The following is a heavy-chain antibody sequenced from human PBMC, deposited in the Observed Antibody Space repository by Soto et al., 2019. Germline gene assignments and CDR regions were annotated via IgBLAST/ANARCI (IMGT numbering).Heavy chain of an antibody. D-gene: IGHD3-22*01. J-gene: IGHJ4*02. CDR2: IFHGGST. CDR3: ARPHYDSNTFYSFFDY. V-gene: IGHV4-34*12. CDR1: DGSFSGYN. Sequence: SETLSLTCAVYDGSFSGYNWSWIRQPPGKGLEWIGEIFHGGSTNYSPSLKSRVTISVDTSKNQFSLELSSVTAADTAVYYCARPHYDSNTFYSFFDYWGQGTLVTVSS.